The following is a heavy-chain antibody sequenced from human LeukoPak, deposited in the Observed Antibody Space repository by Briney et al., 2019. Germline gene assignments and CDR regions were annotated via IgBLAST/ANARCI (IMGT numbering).Heavy chain of an antibody. CDR3: ARDYHDSSGYYVAPDDAFDI. D-gene: IGHD3-22*01. V-gene: IGHV1-2*02. CDR2: IDPNSGGT. Sequence: ASVKVSCKASGYTFTGYYMHWVRQAPGQGLEWMGWIDPNSGGTNYAQKFQGRVTMTRDTSISTAYMELSRLRSDDTAVYYCARDYHDSSGYYVAPDDAFDIWGQGTMVTVSS. J-gene: IGHJ3*02. CDR1: GYTFTGYY.